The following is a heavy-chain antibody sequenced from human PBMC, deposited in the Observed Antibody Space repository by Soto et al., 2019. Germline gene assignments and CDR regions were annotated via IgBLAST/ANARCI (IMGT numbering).Heavy chain of an antibody. CDR3: AKVSSSWYAGFFDL. D-gene: IGHD6-13*01. J-gene: IGHJ4*02. CDR1: GFTFSSHA. CDR2: LSDSGISI. Sequence: EVQLLESGGGLVQPGGSLRLSCTASGFTFSSHAMTWVRQAPGKGLEWVSGLSDSGISIYYADSVKDRLTISRDNSKNTLYLQIHTLRAEDTAVYYCAKVSSSWYAGFFDLWGQGTLVTVCS. V-gene: IGHV3-23*01.